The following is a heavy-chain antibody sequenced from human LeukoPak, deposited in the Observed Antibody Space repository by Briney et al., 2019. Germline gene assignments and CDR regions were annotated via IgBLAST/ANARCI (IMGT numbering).Heavy chain of an antibody. J-gene: IGHJ4*02. CDR2: INHSGST. D-gene: IGHD3-22*01. Sequence: SETLSLTCAVYGGSFSGYYWSWIRQPPGKGLEWIGEINHSGSTNYNPSLKSRVTISVDTSKNQFSLKLSSVTAADTAVYYCARGSSSGYYVNFDYWGQGTLVTVSS. CDR1: GGSFSGYY. CDR3: ARGSSSGYYVNFDY. V-gene: IGHV4-34*01.